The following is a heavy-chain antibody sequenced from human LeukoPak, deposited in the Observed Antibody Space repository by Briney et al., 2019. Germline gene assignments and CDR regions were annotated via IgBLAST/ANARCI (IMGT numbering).Heavy chain of an antibody. CDR3: ASTRDIVVVVAATEFDY. J-gene: IGHJ4*02. V-gene: IGHV4-61*02. CDR1: GGSISSVSYY. CDR2: IYTSGST. Sequence: PSQTLSLTRTVSGGSISSVSYYWSWIRQPAGWVLEWIRRIYTSGSTNYNHSLKSRVTISVDTSKNQFSLKQSSVTAADTAVYYCASTRDIVVVVAATEFDYWGQGTLVTVSS. D-gene: IGHD2-15*01.